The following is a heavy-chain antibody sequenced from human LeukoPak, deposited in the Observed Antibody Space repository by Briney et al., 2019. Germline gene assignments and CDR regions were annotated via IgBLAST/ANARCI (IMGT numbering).Heavy chain of an antibody. J-gene: IGHJ5*02. D-gene: IGHD3-3*01. CDR1: GFPFSSYS. V-gene: IGHV3-21*01. Sequence: PGGSLRLSCAASGFPFSSYSMNWVRQAPGKGLEWVSSISSSSSYIYYADSVKGRFTISRDNAKNSLYLQMNSLRAEDTAVYYCARDGDYDFWNGYYPRRRNWFDPWGQGTLVTVSS. CDR3: ARDGDYDFWNGYYPRRRNWFDP. CDR2: ISSSSSYI.